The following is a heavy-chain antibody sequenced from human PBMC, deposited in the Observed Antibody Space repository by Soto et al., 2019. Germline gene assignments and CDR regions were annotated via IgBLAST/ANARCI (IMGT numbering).Heavy chain of an antibody. CDR1: GGSISSGGYY. Sequence: PSETLSLTCTVSGGSISSGGYYWSWIRQHPGKGLEWIGYIYYSGSTYYNPSLKSRVTISVDTSKNQFSLKLSSVTAADTAVYYCARDRYNYYGSGSYYSNYYYYGMDVWGQGTTVTVS. D-gene: IGHD3-10*01. CDR3: ARDRYNYYGSGSYYSNYYYYGMDV. CDR2: IYYSGST. J-gene: IGHJ6*02. V-gene: IGHV4-31*03.